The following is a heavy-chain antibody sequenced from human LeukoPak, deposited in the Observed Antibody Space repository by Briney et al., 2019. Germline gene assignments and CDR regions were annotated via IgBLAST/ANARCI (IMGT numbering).Heavy chain of an antibody. J-gene: IGHJ5*02. CDR2: IYPCDSDT. D-gene: IGHD4/OR15-4a*01. Sequence: GESLKISCKGSGYSFTSYWIGWVRQMPGKGLEWMGSIYPCDSDTRYSPSFQGQVTISADKSISTADLQWSSLKASDTDMYYCARHGAKKGTWFDPWGQGTLVTVSS. CDR3: ARHGAKKGTWFDP. V-gene: IGHV5-51*01. CDR1: GYSFTSYW.